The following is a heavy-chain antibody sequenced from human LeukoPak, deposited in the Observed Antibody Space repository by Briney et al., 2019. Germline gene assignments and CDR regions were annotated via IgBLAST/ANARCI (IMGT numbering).Heavy chain of an antibody. D-gene: IGHD2-15*01. V-gene: IGHV1-2*02. Sequence: ASVKVSCTASGYTFTGYYMHWVRQAPGQGLEWMGWINPNSGGTSYAQKFQGRVTMTRDTSISTAYMELSRLRSDDTAVYYCARVGACSGGSCYRGSFDYWGQGTLVTVSS. CDR2: INPNSGGT. CDR1: GYTFTGYY. CDR3: ARVGACSGGSCYRGSFDY. J-gene: IGHJ4*02.